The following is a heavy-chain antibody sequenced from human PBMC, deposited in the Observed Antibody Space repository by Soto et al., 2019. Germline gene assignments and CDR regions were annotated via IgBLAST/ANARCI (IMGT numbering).Heavy chain of an antibody. Sequence: PGGSLRLSCAASGFTFNNYAMSWVRQAPGKGLEWVSGISGSGGSTYYADSVKGRFTISRDNSKNTLYLQMNSLRAEDTAVYYCAKDGGTWIQLWPDYWGQGTLVTVSS. D-gene: IGHD5-18*01. CDR2: ISGSGGST. V-gene: IGHV3-23*01. CDR3: AKDGGTWIQLWPDY. J-gene: IGHJ4*02. CDR1: GFTFNNYA.